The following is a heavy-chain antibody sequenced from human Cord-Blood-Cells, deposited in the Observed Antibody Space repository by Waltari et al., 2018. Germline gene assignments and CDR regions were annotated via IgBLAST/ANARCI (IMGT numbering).Heavy chain of an antibody. CDR1: GYTLTELS. V-gene: IGHV1-24*01. Sequence: QVQLVQSGAEVKKPGASVKVSCKVSGYTLTELSMHWVRQAPGKGLEWMGGFDPEDGETSYAQKFQGRVTMTEDTSTDTAYMELSSLRSEDTAVYYCALGNGSGSYYYYHYGMDGWGQGTTVTVSS. CDR3: ALGNGSGSYYYYHYGMDG. J-gene: IGHJ6*02. CDR2: FDPEDGET. D-gene: IGHD3-10*01.